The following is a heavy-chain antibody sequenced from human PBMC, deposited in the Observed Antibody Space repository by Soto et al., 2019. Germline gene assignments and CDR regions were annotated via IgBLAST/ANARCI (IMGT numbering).Heavy chain of an antibody. D-gene: IGHD2-8*01. CDR1: GGSISSSSYY. CDR3: PRLLSHPTGYCTNVVCYTLDY. J-gene: IGHJ4*02. V-gene: IGHV4-39*01. Sequence: QLQLQESGPGLVKPSETLSLTCTVSGGSISSSSYYWGWIRQPPGKGLEWIGSIYYSGSTYYNPSIXXXGTIPVHTSEXXFXLXXSSVTAADPAVYYCPRLLSHPTGYCTNVVCYTLDYWGQGTLVTVSS. CDR2: IYYSGST.